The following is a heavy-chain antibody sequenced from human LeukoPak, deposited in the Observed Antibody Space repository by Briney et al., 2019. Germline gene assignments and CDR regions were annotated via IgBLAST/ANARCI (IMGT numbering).Heavy chain of an antibody. CDR2: ISAYNGNT. V-gene: IGHV1-18*01. J-gene: IGHJ5*02. D-gene: IGHD4-17*01. CDR1: GYTFTSYG. Sequence: ASVKVSCKASGYTFTSYGISWVRQAPGQGLEWMGWISAYNGNTNYAQKLQGRVTMTTDTSTSTAYMELRSLRSDDTAVYYCARVNCDYGDYLCESRPFDPWGQGTLVTVSS. CDR3: ARVNCDYGDYLCESRPFDP.